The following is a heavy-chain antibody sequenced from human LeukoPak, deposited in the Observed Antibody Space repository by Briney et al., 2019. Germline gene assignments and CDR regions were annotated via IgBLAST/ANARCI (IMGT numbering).Heavy chain of an antibody. Sequence: PGGSLRLSCTASGFTFGDYAMTWVRQAPGKGLEWVGFIRSKAYGGTTEFAASVKGRFTISRDDSKSIAYLQMNSLKTEATAVYYCTTYDPSNYYGMDVWGQGTTVTV. V-gene: IGHV3-49*04. CDR2: IRSKAYGGTT. CDR1: GFTFGDYA. J-gene: IGHJ6*02. D-gene: IGHD5-12*01. CDR3: TTYDPSNYYGMDV.